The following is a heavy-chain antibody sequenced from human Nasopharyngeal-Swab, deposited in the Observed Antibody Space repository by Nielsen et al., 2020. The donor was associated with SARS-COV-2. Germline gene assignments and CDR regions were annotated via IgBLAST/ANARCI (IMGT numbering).Heavy chain of an antibody. Sequence: GESLKIPCAASEFAFGSYWMSWVRQAPGKGLEWVAHIKHDGSETYYVGSVEGRFTISRDDTKKSLFLQMHSLRPEDTAVYYCARDGQQQPGHWYYYMDVWGKGTTVTVSS. CDR2: IKHDGSET. CDR3: ARDGQQQPGHWYYYMDV. J-gene: IGHJ6*03. V-gene: IGHV3-7*01. CDR1: EFAFGSYW. D-gene: IGHD6-13*01.